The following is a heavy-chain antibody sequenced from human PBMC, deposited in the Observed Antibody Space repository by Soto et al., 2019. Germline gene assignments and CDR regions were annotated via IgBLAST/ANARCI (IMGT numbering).Heavy chain of an antibody. CDR3: AKDWSPPFYDFWSGYYYYGMDV. Sequence: GGSLRLSCAASGFTFSSYAMSWVRQAPGKGLEWVSAISGSGGSTYYADSVKGRFTISRDNSKNTLYLQMNSLRVEDTAVYYCAKDWSPPFYDFWSGYYYYGMDVWGQGTTVTVSS. V-gene: IGHV3-23*01. CDR1: GFTFSSYA. CDR2: ISGSGGST. D-gene: IGHD3-3*01. J-gene: IGHJ6*02.